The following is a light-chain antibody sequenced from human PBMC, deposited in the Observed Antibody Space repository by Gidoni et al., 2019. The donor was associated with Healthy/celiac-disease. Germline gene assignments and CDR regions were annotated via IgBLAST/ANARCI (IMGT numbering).Light chain of an antibody. J-gene: IGKJ3*01. Sequence: DIVMTQSPLSLPVTPGEPASISCRSSQSPLHSNGYNYLDWYLQKPGQSPQLLIYLGSNRASGVPGRISGSGSGTDFTLKISRVEAEDVGVYYCMQALQTPGTFGPGTKVEIK. CDR2: LGS. V-gene: IGKV2-28*01. CDR3: MQALQTPGT. CDR1: QSPLHSNGYNY.